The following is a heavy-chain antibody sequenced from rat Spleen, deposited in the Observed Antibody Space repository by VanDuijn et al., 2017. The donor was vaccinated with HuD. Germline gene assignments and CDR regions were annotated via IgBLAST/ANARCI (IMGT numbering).Heavy chain of an antibody. V-gene: IGHV5-19*01. CDR1: GFTFSNYG. J-gene: IGHJ2*01. CDR3: DRDGGELGY. Sequence: EVQLVESGGGLVQPGRSMKLSCAALGFTFSNYGMHWIRQAPTKGLEWVASISPSGGSTYYRDSVRGRFTISRDNAKNTQYLQMNSLQTEDTATYDCDRDGGELGYWGQGIMVTVSS. CDR2: ISPSGGST. D-gene: IGHD4-3*01.